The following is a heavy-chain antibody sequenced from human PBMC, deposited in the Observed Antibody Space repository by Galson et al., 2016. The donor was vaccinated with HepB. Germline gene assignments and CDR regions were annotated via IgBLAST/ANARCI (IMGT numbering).Heavy chain of an antibody. V-gene: IGHV6-1*01. CDR2: TYYRSRWYS. J-gene: IGHJ4*02. CDR3: ARDRGSGRHFFDS. Sequence: CAISGDSVSSYSGAWDWLRQSPSRGLEWLGRTYYRSRWYSDYAGSVKGRITIEADTSKNRFSLQLTSVTVADTAVYYFARDRGSGRHFFDSGGQGTLVSVSS. CDR1: GDSVSSYSGA. D-gene: IGHD3-10*01.